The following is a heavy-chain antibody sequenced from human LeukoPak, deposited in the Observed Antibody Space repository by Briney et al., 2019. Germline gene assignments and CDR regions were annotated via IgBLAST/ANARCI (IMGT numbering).Heavy chain of an antibody. J-gene: IGHJ4*02. V-gene: IGHV3-30-3*01. Sequence: GGPLRLSCAASGFTFSSYAMHWVRQAPGKGLEWVAVISYDGSNKYYADSVKGRFTISRDNSKNTLYLQMNSLRAEDTAVYYCARDKSDSSGPYIDCWGQGTLVTVSS. CDR2: ISYDGSNK. D-gene: IGHD3-22*01. CDR1: GFTFSSYA. CDR3: ARDKSDSSGPYIDC.